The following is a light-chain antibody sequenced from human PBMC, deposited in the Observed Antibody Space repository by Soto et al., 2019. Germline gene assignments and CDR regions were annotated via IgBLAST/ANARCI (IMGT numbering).Light chain of an antibody. Sequence: QSVLTQPPSASGTPGQRVTISCSGSRSNIGNNAVSWYQQLPGTAPKLLIYNNNQRPSGVPDRFSGSKSVTSASLAISGLQSEAEADHYCPACDDILNARGVFGGGTKLTVL. CDR1: RSNIGNNA. J-gene: IGLJ3*02. CDR3: PACDDILNARGV. CDR2: NNN. V-gene: IGLV1-44*01.